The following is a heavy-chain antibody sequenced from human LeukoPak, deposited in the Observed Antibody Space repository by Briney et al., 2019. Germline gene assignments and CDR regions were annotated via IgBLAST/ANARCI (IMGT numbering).Heavy chain of an antibody. CDR2: IYYSETP. D-gene: IGHD1-26*01. J-gene: IGHJ6*02. CDR1: GGSMSSYY. Sequence: SETLSLTCTVSGGSMSSYYCSWVRQPPGKGLEWIGYIYYSETPTYNPSLKSRLTISVDTSKNQFSLKQSSVTAADTAVYYCARVMGATRGMDVWGQGTTVTVSS. CDR3: ARVMGATRGMDV. V-gene: IGHV4-59*12.